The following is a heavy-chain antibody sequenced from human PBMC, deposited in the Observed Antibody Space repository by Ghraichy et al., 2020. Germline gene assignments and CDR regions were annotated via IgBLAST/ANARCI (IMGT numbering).Heavy chain of an antibody. J-gene: IGHJ4*02. Sequence: ASVKVSCKASGYTFTGYYMHWVRQAPGQGLEWMGWINPNSGGTNYAQKFQGRVTMTRDTSISTAYMELSRLRSDDTAVYYCAREEGLKSYEKPPHQTLNYWGQGTLVTVSS. CDR1: GYTFTGYY. V-gene: IGHV1-2*02. CDR2: INPNSGGT. CDR3: AREEGLKSYEKPPHQTLNY. D-gene: IGHD2-8*01.